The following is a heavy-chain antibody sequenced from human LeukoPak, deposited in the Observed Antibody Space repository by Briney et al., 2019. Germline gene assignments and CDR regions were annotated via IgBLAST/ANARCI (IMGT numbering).Heavy chain of an antibody. J-gene: IGHJ4*02. Sequence: GESLKISCKGSGYSFTTYWIGWVRLMPGKGLEWMGIIYPGDSDTRYSPSFQGQVTISADKSSSTAYLQWSSLKASDTAMYYCALGSGSYYSPFDYWGQGTLVTVSS. CDR2: IYPGDSDT. CDR1: GYSFTTYW. V-gene: IGHV5-51*01. CDR3: ALGSGSYYSPFDY. D-gene: IGHD3-10*01.